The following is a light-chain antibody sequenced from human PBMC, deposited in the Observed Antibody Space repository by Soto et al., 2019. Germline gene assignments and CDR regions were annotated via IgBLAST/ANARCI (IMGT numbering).Light chain of an antibody. CDR2: AAS. V-gene: IGKV1-27*01. CDR1: QGISNY. CDR3: QNYKGAPWT. J-gene: IGKJ1*01. Sequence: DIQMTQSPSSLSASVGDRVTITCRASQGISNYLVWYQQKPGKVPKLLIYAASTLQSGVPSRFSGSGSGTDLDLTISSMQPEDVATYCCQNYKGAPWTFGQGTKVEIK.